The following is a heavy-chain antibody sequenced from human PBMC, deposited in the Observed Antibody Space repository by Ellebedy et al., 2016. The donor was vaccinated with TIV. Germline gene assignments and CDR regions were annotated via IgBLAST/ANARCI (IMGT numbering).Heavy chain of an antibody. CDR3: ARTGTTLTDY. CDR1: GYTFTSSA. D-gene: IGHD1-1*01. CDR2: LDAGNGDT. Sequence: AASVKVSCKASGYTFTSSAMYLVRQAPGQGLEWMGWLDAGNGDTKYSQKFQGRVTITWDTSASTAYMELSSLRSEDTAVYYCARTGTTLTDYWGQGTLVTVSS. J-gene: IGHJ4*02. V-gene: IGHV1-3*01.